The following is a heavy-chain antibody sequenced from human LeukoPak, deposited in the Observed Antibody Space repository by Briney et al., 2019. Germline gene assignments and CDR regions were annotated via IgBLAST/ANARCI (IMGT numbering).Heavy chain of an antibody. Sequence: GGSLRLSCAASGFTFNSYAMTWVRQAPEKGLEWVSTVTRSGRTYYADSVKGRFTISRDNSKDTVFLQMSSLRAEDTAVYYCAKDYPSKYSSEYGSDWPIDYWGQGTLVAVSS. CDR2: VTRSGRT. V-gene: IGHV3-23*01. CDR1: GFTFNSYA. J-gene: IGHJ4*02. D-gene: IGHD6-19*01. CDR3: AKDYPSKYSSEYGSDWPIDY.